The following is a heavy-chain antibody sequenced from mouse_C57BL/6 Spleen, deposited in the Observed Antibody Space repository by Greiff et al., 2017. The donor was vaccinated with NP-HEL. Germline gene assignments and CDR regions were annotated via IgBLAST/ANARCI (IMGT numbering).Heavy chain of an antibody. CDR1: GYTFTDYN. Sequence: VQLKESGPELVKPGASVKIPCKASGYTFTDYNMDWVKQSHGKSLEWIGDINPNNGGTIYNQKFTGKATLTVDKSSSTAYMELRSLTSEDTAVYYCARQLRLLRGYAMDYWGQGTSVTVSS. J-gene: IGHJ4*01. D-gene: IGHD3-2*02. CDR3: ARQLRLLRGYAMDY. V-gene: IGHV1-18*01. CDR2: INPNNGGT.